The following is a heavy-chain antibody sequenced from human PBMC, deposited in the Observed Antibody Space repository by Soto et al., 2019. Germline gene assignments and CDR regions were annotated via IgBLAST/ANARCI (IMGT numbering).Heavy chain of an antibody. CDR1: GGTFSSYA. CDR2: IIPIFGTA. V-gene: IGHV1-69*01. Sequence: VQLVQSGAEVKKPGSSVKVSCKASGGTFSSYAISWVRQAPGQGLEWMGGIIPIFGTANYAQKFQGRVTITADESTSTAYMELSSLRSEDTAVYYCARGTTYYYDSSGYYMVPYYFDYWGQGTLVTVSS. CDR3: ARGTTYYYDSSGYYMVPYYFDY. D-gene: IGHD3-22*01. J-gene: IGHJ4*02.